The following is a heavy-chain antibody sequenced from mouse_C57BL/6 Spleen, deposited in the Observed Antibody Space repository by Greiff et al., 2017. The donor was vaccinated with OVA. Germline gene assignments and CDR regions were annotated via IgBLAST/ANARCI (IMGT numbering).Heavy chain of an antibody. D-gene: IGHD3-2*02. V-gene: IGHV5-4*01. J-gene: IGHJ2*01. CDR3: ARDQGRGRFGY. CDR1: GFTFSSYA. CDR2: ISDGGSYT. Sequence: EVKLVESGGGLVKPGGSLKLSCAASGFTFSSYAMSWVRQTPEKRLEWVATISDGGSYTYYPDNVKGRFTISRDNAKNNLYLQMSHLKSEDTAMYYCARDQGRGRFGYWGQGTTLTVSS.